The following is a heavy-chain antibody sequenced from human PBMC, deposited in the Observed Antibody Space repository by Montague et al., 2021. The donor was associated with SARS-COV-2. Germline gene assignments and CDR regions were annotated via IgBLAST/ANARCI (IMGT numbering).Heavy chain of an antibody. CDR1: GFTFNNYA. D-gene: IGHD6-19*01. CDR3: VRASLIKARIAVAGTPVY. CDR2: ISYDGSNK. Sequence: SLRLSCAASGFTFNNYAMHWVRQAPGKGLEWVAIISYDGSNKYYADSVKGRFAISRDNSKNTLYLQMNSLRAEDTAVYYCVRASLIKARIAVAGTPVYWGQGTLVTISS. J-gene: IGHJ4*02. V-gene: IGHV3-30*09.